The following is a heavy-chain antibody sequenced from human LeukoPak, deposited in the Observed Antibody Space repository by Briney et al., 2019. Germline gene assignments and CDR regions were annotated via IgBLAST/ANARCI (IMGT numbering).Heavy chain of an antibody. CDR2: ISASGVMT. V-gene: IGHV3-23*01. J-gene: IGHJ4*02. CDR1: GFTFNNYA. Sequence: GGSLRLSCAASGFTFNNYAMTWVRQAPGKGLEWVSSISASGVMTYYADSVKGRFTVSRDNSKNNLYLQMSHLTAADTAVYYCAKDRSIGTYYTFDHWGQGTLVTVSS. CDR3: AKDRSIGTYYTFDH. D-gene: IGHD1-26*01.